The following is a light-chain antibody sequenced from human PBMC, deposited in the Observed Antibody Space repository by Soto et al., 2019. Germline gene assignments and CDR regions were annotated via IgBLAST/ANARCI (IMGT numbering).Light chain of an antibody. CDR2: GAS. Sequence: EIVMTQSPATLSVSPGERATLSCRASQSVSSNLAWFQQRLGQAPRLLIYGASTRATGVPARFSGSGSGTEFTLTISSLLSEDFTIYYCQHYNNWPLTFGGGTKVEIK. V-gene: IGKV3-15*01. CDR1: QSVSSN. J-gene: IGKJ4*01. CDR3: QHYNNWPLT.